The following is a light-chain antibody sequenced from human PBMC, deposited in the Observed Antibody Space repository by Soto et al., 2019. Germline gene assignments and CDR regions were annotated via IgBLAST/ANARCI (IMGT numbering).Light chain of an antibody. Sequence: EIAMTQSPATLSVSPGERATNSCRASQSVSSNLAWYQQKPGQAPRLLIYGASSRATGIPARFTGSGSGTEFTLTISSLQSEDFAVYFCQQYDNWPRTFGQGTKV. CDR1: QSVSSN. V-gene: IGKV3-15*01. CDR3: QQYDNWPRT. J-gene: IGKJ1*01. CDR2: GAS.